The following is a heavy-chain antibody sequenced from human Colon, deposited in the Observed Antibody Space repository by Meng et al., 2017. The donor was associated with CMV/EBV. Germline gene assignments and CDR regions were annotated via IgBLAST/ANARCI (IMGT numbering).Heavy chain of an antibody. CDR2: ISGSGGST. J-gene: IGHJ4*02. Sequence: GGSLRLPCAASGFTFSSYAMSWVRQAPGKGLEWVSAISGSGGSTYYADSVKGRFTISRDNSKNTPYLQMNSLRAEDTAVYYCAKEASYDSSGYGFDYWGQGTLVTVSS. CDR3: AKEASYDSSGYGFDY. CDR1: GFTFSSYA. V-gene: IGHV3-23*01. D-gene: IGHD3-22*01.